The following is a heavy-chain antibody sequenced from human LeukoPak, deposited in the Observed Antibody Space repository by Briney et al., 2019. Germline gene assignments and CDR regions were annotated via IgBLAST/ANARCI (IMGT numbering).Heavy chain of an antibody. CDR1: GGSISSGGYY. D-gene: IGHD3-22*01. CDR3: ARVGSAYYFINWFDP. CDR2: IYHSGST. V-gene: IGHV4-30-2*01. Sequence: SETLSLTCTVSGGSISSGGYYWSWIRQPPGKGLEWIGYIYHSGSTYYNPSLKSRVTISVDRSKNQFSLKLSSVTAADTAVYYCARVGSAYYFINWFDPWGQGTLVTVSS. J-gene: IGHJ5*02.